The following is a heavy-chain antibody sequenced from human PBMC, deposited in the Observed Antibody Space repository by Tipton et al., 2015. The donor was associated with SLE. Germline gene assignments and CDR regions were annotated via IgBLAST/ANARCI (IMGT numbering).Heavy chain of an antibody. CDR1: GGSFSGYY. D-gene: IGHD6-19*01. V-gene: IGHV4-34*01. CDR3: AYSSGWLVEY. CDR2: INHSGST. J-gene: IGHJ4*02. Sequence: TLSLTCAVYGGSFSGYYWSWIRQPPGKGLEWIGEINHSGSTNYNPSLKSRVTIPVDTSKNQFSLKLSSVTAADTAVYYCAYSSGWLVEYWGQGTLVTVSS.